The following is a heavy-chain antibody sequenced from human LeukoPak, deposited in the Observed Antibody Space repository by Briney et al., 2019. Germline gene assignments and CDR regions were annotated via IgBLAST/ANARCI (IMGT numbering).Heavy chain of an antibody. CDR3: ARGDYDSSGYYPDAFDI. CDR1: GGTFSSYA. Sequence: GASVKVSRKASGGTFSSYAISWVRHAPGQGLEWMGGIIPIFGTANYAQKFQGRVTITADESTSTAYIELSSLRSEDTAVYYCARGDYDSSGYYPDAFDIWGQGTMVTVSS. CDR2: IIPIFGTA. D-gene: IGHD3-22*01. V-gene: IGHV1-69*13. J-gene: IGHJ3*02.